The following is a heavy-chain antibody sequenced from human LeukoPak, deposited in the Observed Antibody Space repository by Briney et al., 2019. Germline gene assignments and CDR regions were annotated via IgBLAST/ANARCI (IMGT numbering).Heavy chain of an antibody. CDR2: ISNNGGST. V-gene: IGHV3-64*01. CDR3: AREVYYDSSGCYYDY. CDR1: GFTFSSYA. D-gene: IGHD3-22*01. J-gene: IGHJ4*02. Sequence: GGSLRLSCAASGFTFSSYAMHWVRQAPGKGLEYVSAISNNGGSTYYANSVKGRFTISRDNSKNTLYLQMGSLRAEDMAVYYCAREVYYDSSGCYYDYWGQGTLVTVSS.